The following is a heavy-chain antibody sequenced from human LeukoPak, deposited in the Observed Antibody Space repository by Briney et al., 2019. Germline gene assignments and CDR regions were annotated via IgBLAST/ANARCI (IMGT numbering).Heavy chain of an antibody. CDR1: GFTFSSYA. J-gene: IGHJ4*02. Sequence: GGSLRLSCAASGFTFSSYAMSWVRQAPGRGLEWVSAISGSGGSTYYADSVKGRFTISRDNSKNTLYLQMNSLRAEDTAVYYCAKGYSSSWWYFDYWGQGTLVTVSS. CDR2: ISGSGGST. D-gene: IGHD6-13*01. CDR3: AKGYSSSWWYFDY. V-gene: IGHV3-23*01.